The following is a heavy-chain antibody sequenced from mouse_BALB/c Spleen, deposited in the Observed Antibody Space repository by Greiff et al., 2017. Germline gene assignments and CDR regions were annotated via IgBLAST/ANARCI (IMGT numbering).Heavy chain of an antibody. D-gene: IGHD2-12*01. CDR1: GFTFSSFG. Sequence: VQLKESGGGLVQPGGSRKLSCAASGFTFSSFGMHWVRQAPEKGLEWVAYISSGSSTIYYADTVKGRFTISRDNPKNTLFLQMTSLRSEDTAMYYCAREAGRRFDYWGQGTTLTVSS. CDR2: ISSGSSTI. V-gene: IGHV5-17*02. CDR3: AREAGRRFDY. J-gene: IGHJ2*01.